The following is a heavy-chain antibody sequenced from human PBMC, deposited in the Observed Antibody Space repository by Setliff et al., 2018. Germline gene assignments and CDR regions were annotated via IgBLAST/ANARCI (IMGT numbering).Heavy chain of an antibody. Sequence: SETLSLTCAVYGGSFSDSYWSWIRQSPGKGLEWIGEINHSGSTNYNPSLKTRVTISVDTSKNQFSLKLSSVTAADTAVYYCAGLLVATIRHDAFDIWGQGTMVTVSS. CDR3: AGLLVATIRHDAFDI. J-gene: IGHJ3*02. D-gene: IGHD5-12*01. V-gene: IGHV4-34*01. CDR1: GGSFSDSY. CDR2: INHSGST.